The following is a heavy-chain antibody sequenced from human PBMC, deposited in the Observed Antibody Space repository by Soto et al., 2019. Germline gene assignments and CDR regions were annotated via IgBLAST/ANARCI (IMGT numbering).Heavy chain of an antibody. CDR3: AKDTVPGATPWFDP. D-gene: IGHD2-2*01. CDR1: GFTFSNYA. V-gene: IGHV3-23*01. CDR2: LSGSGGST. J-gene: IGHJ5*02. Sequence: EVQLLESGGGLVQPGGSLRLSCAASGFTFSNYAMSWVRQAPGKGLEWVSTLSGSGGSTYYADSVKGRFTISRDNSKNTLYLQMNSLRAEDTDVYYCAKDTVPGATPWFDPWGQGTLVTVSS.